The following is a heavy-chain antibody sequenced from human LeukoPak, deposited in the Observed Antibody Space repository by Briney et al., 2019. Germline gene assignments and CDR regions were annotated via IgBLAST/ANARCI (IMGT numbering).Heavy chain of an antibody. CDR3: ARDAYYYDSSGYSDGY. Sequence: ASVKVSCKASGYTFTSYGISWVRQAPGQGLEWMGWISAYNGNTNYAQKLQGRVTMTTDTSTSTAYMELRSLRSDDTAVYYCARDAYYYDSSGYSDGYWGQGTLVTVSS. V-gene: IGHV1-18*01. D-gene: IGHD3-22*01. CDR1: GYTFTSYG. CDR2: ISAYNGNT. J-gene: IGHJ4*02.